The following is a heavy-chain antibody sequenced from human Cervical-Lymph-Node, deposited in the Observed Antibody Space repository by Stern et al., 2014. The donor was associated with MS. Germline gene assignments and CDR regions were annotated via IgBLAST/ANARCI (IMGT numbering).Heavy chain of an antibody. D-gene: IGHD1-7*01. CDR2: INPNSGGT. CDR1: GYTFTGHD. Sequence: QVQLVQSGAEVKKPGASVKVSCKASGYTFTGHDMHWVRKAPGQGLEWMGRINPNSGGTNNAQKFQGRVTMTRDTSISTAHMELSRLRSDDTAVYYCVRVGITGTTSLDYWGQGTLVTVSS. J-gene: IGHJ4*02. V-gene: IGHV1-2*06. CDR3: VRVGITGTTSLDY.